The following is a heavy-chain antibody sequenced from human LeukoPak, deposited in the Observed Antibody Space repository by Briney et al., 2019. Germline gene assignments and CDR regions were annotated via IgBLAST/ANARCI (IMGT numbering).Heavy chain of an antibody. D-gene: IGHD6-25*01. V-gene: IGHV4-39*01. J-gene: IGHJ4*02. Sequence: PSETLSLTCTVSGGSISRIIYYWGWIRQPPGKGLEWIGSIYYTGSTYYTPSLRSRVTISVDTSKNQFSLKLSAVTAADTAVYYCARHRSYSTITAFDYWGRGTLVTVSS. CDR3: ARHRSYSTITAFDY. CDR1: GGSISRIIYY. CDR2: IYYTGST.